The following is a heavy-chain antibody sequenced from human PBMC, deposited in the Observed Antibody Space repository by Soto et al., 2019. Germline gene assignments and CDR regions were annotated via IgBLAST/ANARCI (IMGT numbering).Heavy chain of an antibody. CDR2: IYSGGST. J-gene: IGHJ4*02. CDR3: GRDPYGGDYVSDY. CDR1: GFTFSSYA. D-gene: IGHD4-17*01. V-gene: IGHV3-66*01. Sequence: PGGSLRLSCASSGFTFSSYAMSWVRQAPGKGLEWVSVIYSGGSTYYADSVKGRFPISRASSKNTLYLQMSSLRAEDPALYYCGRDPYGGDYVSDYWGQGTLV.